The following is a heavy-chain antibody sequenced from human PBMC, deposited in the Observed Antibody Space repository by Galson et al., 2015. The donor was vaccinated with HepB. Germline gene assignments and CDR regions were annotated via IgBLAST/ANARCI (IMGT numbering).Heavy chain of an antibody. V-gene: IGHV1-24*01. J-gene: IGHJ4*02. CDR1: GYTLTELS. Sequence: SVKVSCKVSGYTLTELSMHWVRQAPGKGLEWMGGFDPEDGETIYAQKFQGRVTMTEDTSTDTAYMELSSLRSEGTAVYYCATVRNTAMVIDYWGQGTLVTVSS. D-gene: IGHD5-18*01. CDR2: FDPEDGET. CDR3: ATVRNTAMVIDY.